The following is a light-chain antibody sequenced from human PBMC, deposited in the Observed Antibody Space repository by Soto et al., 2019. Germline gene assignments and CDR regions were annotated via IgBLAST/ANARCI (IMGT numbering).Light chain of an antibody. CDR2: SAS. CDR1: QSVSSN. J-gene: IGKJ5*01. CDR3: QHYDDWPIT. V-gene: IGKV3-15*01. Sequence: EIVMTQSPATLSVSPGEKAMLSCRASQSVSSNLAWYQQKPGQAPRLLIYSASTRATGIPARFSGSGSGTEFTLTISSLQSEDFAVYFCQHYDDWPITFGQGTRLEIK.